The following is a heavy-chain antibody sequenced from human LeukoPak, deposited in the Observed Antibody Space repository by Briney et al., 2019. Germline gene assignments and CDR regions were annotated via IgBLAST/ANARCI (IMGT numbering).Heavy chain of an antibody. V-gene: IGHV3-23*01. CDR2: ISTSGDIT. Sequence: GGSLRLSCAASGFTFSSYVMSWVRQAQGKGLEWVSTISTSGDITYYADSVKGRFAISRDNSRNTLYLQMNSLRAEDTAVYYCAKDRDYYGSGTYSVFDYWGQGTLVTVSS. D-gene: IGHD3-10*01. CDR1: GFTFSSYV. J-gene: IGHJ4*02. CDR3: AKDRDYYGSGTYSVFDY.